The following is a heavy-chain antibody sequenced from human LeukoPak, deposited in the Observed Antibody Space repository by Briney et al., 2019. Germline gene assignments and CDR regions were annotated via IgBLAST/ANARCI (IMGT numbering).Heavy chain of an antibody. Sequence: GGPLRLSCAASGFTFSDYYMSWIRQAPGKGLEWVSGISWNSGSIGYADSVKGRFTISRDNAKNSLYLQMNSLRAEDTAVYYCARDPLPRSIVVVIIPWGAFDIWGQGTMVTVSS. CDR3: ARDPLPRSIVVVIIPWGAFDI. CDR2: ISWNSGSI. J-gene: IGHJ3*02. D-gene: IGHD3-22*01. V-gene: IGHV3-9*01. CDR1: GFTFSDYY.